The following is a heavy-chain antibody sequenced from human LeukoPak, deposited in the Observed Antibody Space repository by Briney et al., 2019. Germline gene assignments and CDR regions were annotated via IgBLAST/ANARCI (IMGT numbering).Heavy chain of an antibody. CDR1: GYTFTSYY. J-gene: IGHJ4*02. V-gene: IGHV1-2*02. D-gene: IGHD3-22*01. Sequence: GASVKVSCKASGYTFTSYYMHWVRQAPGQGLEWMGWINPNSGGTNYAQKFQGRVTMTRDTSISTANMELSRLRSDDTAVYYCARADSSGYFDYWGQGTLVTVSS. CDR2: INPNSGGT. CDR3: ARADSSGYFDY.